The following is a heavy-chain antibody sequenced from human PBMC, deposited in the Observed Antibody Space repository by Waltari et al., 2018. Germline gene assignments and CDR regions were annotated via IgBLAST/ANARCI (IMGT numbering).Heavy chain of an antibody. D-gene: IGHD4-4*01. CDR3: ARGRNTNYVVYGMDV. CDR1: GFDFTKHY. J-gene: IGHJ6*02. V-gene: IGHV3-66*02. CDR2: IYAGGST. Sequence: EVQLEASGGGLVQPGGSRRLSCEASGFDFTKHYMHWVRQGPGKGLVWVSVIYAGGSTSYADSVKGRFTISRDNSKSTLYLQMNSLRAEDTAVYYCARGRNTNYVVYGMDVWGQGTTVTVSS.